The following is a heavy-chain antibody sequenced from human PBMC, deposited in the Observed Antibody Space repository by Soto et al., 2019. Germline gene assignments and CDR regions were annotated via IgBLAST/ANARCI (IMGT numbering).Heavy chain of an antibody. J-gene: IGHJ4*02. Sequence: SETLSLTCAISGDSVSSNSAAWNWIRQSPSRGLEWLGRAYYRSQWYYDSAVSVRSRITVIPDTSKNQFSLQLNSVTPEDTAVYYCARGSSGWYSGGSYDYWGQGTLVTVSS. V-gene: IGHV6-1*01. D-gene: IGHD6-19*01. CDR1: GDSVSSNSAA. CDR3: ARGSSGWYSGGSYDY. CDR2: AYYRSQWYY.